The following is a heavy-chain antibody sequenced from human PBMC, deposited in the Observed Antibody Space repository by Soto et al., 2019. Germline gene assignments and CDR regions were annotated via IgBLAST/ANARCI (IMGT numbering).Heavy chain of an antibody. D-gene: IGHD3-3*01. V-gene: IGHV1-18*01. CDR3: ARTTGIVTIFGVVITGFDY. Sequence: ASGKVSCKASGYTFTSYGISWVRQAPGQGLEWMGWISAYNGNTNYAQKLQGRVTMTTDTSTSTAYMELRSLRSDDTAVYYCARTTGIVTIFGVVITGFDYWGQGTLVTVSS. CDR1: GYTFTSYG. J-gene: IGHJ4*02. CDR2: ISAYNGNT.